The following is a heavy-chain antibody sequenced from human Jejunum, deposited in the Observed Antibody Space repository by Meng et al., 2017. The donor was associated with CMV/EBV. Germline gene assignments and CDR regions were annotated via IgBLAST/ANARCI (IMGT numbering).Heavy chain of an antibody. Sequence: PGGSLRLSCSVSGFIVSNNYMTWVRQAPGKGLEWVSTIYTGGSTGYADSVKGRFTVSRDNSKNTLYLQMNSLRAEDTALYYCVGDETLWGQGTLVTVSS. V-gene: IGHV3-53*01. CDR3: VGDETL. CDR1: GFIVSNNY. J-gene: IGHJ4*02. CDR2: IYTGGST.